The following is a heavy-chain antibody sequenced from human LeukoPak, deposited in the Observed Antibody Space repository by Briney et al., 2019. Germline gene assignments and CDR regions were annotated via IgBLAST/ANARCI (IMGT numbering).Heavy chain of an antibody. V-gene: IGHV3-73*01. CDR2: IRSKANSYAT. J-gene: IGHJ6*03. D-gene: IGHD3-10*01. CDR3: TRHVEDTMVREYYYYYMDV. CDR1: GFTFSSYW. Sequence: PGGSLRLSCAASGFTFSSYWMSWVRPASGKGLEWVGRIRSKANSYATAYDASVQGRFTISRDASKNTAYLQMNSLKTEDTAVYYCTRHVEDTMVREYYYYYMDVWGKGTTVTISS.